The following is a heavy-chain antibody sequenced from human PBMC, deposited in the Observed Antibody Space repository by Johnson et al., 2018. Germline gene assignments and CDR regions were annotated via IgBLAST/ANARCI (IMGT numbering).Heavy chain of an antibody. V-gene: IGHV3-73*01. Sequence: VQLLETGGGLVQPGGSLRLSCAASGFTFSGSAVHWVRQVSGSGLEWVGRIKTKPNNYATAYAASVKGRFTIFGDDSKNTAYLQRNSMKTEDTAVYFCTRLIDGRSFVCGIWGQGAMVTVSS. CDR1: GFTFSGSA. CDR2: IKTKPNNYAT. CDR3: TRLIDGRSFVCGI. D-gene: IGHD2-21*01. J-gene: IGHJ3*02.